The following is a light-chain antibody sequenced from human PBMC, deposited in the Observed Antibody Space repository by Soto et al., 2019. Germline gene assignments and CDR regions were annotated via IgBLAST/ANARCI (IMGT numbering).Light chain of an antibody. J-gene: IGKJ4*01. CDR2: GAS. Sequence: EIVMTQSPATLSVSPGERATLSCRASQSVNIYLAWYQQKPGQAPRLLIFGASSRATGIPARFSGSGSGTEFNLTISSLQSEDFAVYFCQQYDDWLRLTFGGGTKVDNK. V-gene: IGKV3D-15*01. CDR3: QQYDDWLRLT. CDR1: QSVNIY.